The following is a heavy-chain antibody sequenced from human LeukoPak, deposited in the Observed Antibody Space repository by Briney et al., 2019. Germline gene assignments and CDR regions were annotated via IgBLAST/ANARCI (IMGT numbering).Heavy chain of an antibody. J-gene: IGHJ4*02. CDR1: GGSISSGDYY. D-gene: IGHD3-10*01. V-gene: IGHV4-31*03. Sequence: SQTLSLTCTVSGGSISSGDYYWSWIRQHPGKGLEWIGYIYYSGSTYYNPSLKRRVTISVDTSKNQFSLKLSSVTAADTAVYYCARSFGESYFHYWGQGTLVTVSS. CDR3: ARSFGESYFHY. CDR2: IYYSGST.